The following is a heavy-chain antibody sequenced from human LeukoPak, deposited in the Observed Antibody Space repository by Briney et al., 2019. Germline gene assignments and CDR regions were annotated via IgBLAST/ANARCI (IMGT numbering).Heavy chain of an antibody. D-gene: IGHD1-26*01. CDR3: ARVNPWELLADAFDI. CDR2: IYNSGST. J-gene: IGHJ3*02. CDR1: GYSISSGYY. Sequence: SETLSVTCTVSGYSISSGYYWGWIRQPPGKGLEWIRSIYNSGSTSYNPSLKSRVTISVDTSKNQFSMKLSSVTAADTAVYYCARVNPWELLADAFDIWGQGTMVTVSS. V-gene: IGHV4-38-2*02.